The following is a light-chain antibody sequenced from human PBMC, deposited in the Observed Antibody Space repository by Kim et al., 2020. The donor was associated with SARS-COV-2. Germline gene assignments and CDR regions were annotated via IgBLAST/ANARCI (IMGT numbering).Light chain of an antibody. V-gene: IGKV3-20*01. CDR1: QSVSSSY. Sequence: SGERAALSCRSSQSVSSSYLAWYQQKPGQAPRLLIYGASSRATGIPDRFSGSGSGTDFTLTISRLEPEDFAVYYCQQYGSSLTWTFGQGTKVDIK. CDR3: QQYGSSLTWT. CDR2: GAS. J-gene: IGKJ1*01.